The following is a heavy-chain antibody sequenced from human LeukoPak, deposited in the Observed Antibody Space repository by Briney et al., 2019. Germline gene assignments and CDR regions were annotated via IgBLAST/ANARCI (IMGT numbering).Heavy chain of an antibody. V-gene: IGHV4-34*01. J-gene: IGHJ4*02. CDR2: INHSGST. Sequence: PSETLSLTCAVYGGSFSGYYWSWIRQPPGKGLEWIGEINHSGSTNYNPSLKSRVTISVDTSKNQFSLKLSSVTAADTAVYYCARGRARARAFDYWGQGTLVTVSS. CDR3: ARGRARARAFDY. CDR1: GGSFSGYY.